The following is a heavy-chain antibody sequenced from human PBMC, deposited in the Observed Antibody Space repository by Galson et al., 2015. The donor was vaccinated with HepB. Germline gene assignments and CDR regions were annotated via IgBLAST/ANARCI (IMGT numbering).Heavy chain of an antibody. D-gene: IGHD2/OR15-2a*01. Sequence: SVKVSCKASGYTFTSYGISWVRQAPGQGLEWMGWISAYNGNTNYAQKLQGRVTMTTDTSTSTAYMELRSLRSDDTAVYYCARDVGLTALSYYYYMDVWGKGTTVTVSS. CDR2: ISAYNGNT. CDR1: GYTFTSYG. CDR3: ARDVGLTALSYYYYMDV. V-gene: IGHV1-18*01. J-gene: IGHJ6*03.